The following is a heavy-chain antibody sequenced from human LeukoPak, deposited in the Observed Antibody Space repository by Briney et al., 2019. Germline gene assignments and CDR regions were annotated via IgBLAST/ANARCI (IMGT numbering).Heavy chain of an antibody. J-gene: IGHJ3*02. CDR1: GGSISSYY. V-gene: IGHV4-59*08. CDR3: ASPTTRYLIDAFDI. CDR2: IYYSGST. D-gene: IGHD1-1*01. Sequence: SETLSLTCTVSGGSISSYYWSWIRQPPGKELEWIGYIYYSGSTNYNPSLKSRVTISVDTSKNQFSLKLSSVTAADTAVYYCASPTTRYLIDAFDIWGQGTMVTVSS.